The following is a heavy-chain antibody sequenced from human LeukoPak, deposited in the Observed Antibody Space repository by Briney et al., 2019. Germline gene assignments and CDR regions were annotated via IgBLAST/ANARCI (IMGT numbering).Heavy chain of an antibody. CDR3: AKVDSRNTEYYYYYMDV. CDR2: INSDGSGP. J-gene: IGHJ6*03. V-gene: IGHV3-74*01. Sequence: GGSLRLSCAASGFTFSSYWMHWVRQAPGKGLVWVSRINSDGSGPNYADSVKGRFTISRDNSKNTLYLQMNSLRAEDTAVYYCAKVDSRNTEYYYYYMDVWGKGTTVTVSS. D-gene: IGHD6-13*01. CDR1: GFTFSSYW.